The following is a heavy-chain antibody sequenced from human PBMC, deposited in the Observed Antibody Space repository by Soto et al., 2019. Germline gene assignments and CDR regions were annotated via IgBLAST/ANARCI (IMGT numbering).Heavy chain of an antibody. J-gene: IGHJ4*02. CDR3: ARASDTVTTPYFDY. Sequence: PSETLSLTCTVSGGSISPYYWTWIRQPPGKGLEWIGYIYYGGTTNYNPSLKSRVTISVDTSKNQFSLKLSSVTAADTAVYYCARASDTVTTPYFDYWGQGTLVTVSS. V-gene: IGHV4-59*08. CDR2: IYYGGTT. D-gene: IGHD4-17*01. CDR1: GGSISPYY.